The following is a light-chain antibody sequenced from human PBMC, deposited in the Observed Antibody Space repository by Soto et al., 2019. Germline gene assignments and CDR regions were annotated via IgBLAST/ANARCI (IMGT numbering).Light chain of an antibody. J-gene: IGLJ1*01. CDR2: EVS. V-gene: IGLV2-14*01. CDR3: SSYYSARI. CDR1: SSDVGGYNY. Sequence: QSALAQPASVSGSPGQAITISCTGTSSDVGGYNYVSWDQHRPGKAPQLIIYEVSYRPSGVSNRFSGSKSGNTASLTISGLQAEDEADYYCSSYYSARIFGTGTKVTVL.